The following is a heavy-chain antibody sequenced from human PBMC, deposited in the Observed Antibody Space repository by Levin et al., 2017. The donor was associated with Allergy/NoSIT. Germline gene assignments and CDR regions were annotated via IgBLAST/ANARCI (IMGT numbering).Heavy chain of an antibody. D-gene: IGHD2/OR15-2a*01. CDR3: ARGGLWWYFDL. J-gene: IGHJ2*01. CDR2: IYYNGGT. Sequence: SETLSLNCTVSGGSISSDYWSWIRQPPGKGLEWIGYIYYNGGTNYNPSLKSRVTISVDTSKNHFSLKVRSVTAADTAVDYCARGGLWWYFDLWGRGTLVTVSS. V-gene: IGHV4-59*01. CDR1: GGSISSDY.